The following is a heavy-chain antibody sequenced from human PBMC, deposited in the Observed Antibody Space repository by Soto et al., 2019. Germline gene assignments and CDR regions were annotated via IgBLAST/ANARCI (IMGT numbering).Heavy chain of an antibody. D-gene: IGHD6-19*01. V-gene: IGHV5-51*01. CDR1: C. CDR2: IYPGDSDT. J-gene: IGHJ1*01. Sequence: CSSCMSQMPGKGLEWMGIIYPGDSDTRYSPSFQGQVTISADKSISTAYLQWSSLKASGTAMYYCATQTFAQSSIHIWGQ. CDR3: ATQTFAQSSIHI.